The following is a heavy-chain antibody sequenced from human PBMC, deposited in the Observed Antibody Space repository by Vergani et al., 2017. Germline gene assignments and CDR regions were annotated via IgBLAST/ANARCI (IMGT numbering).Heavy chain of an antibody. CDR3: AREYCSSTSCHFDY. V-gene: IGHV1-69*13. CDR1: GYSLTELT. Sequence: QVQLVQSGSEVRKPGASVKVSCQVSGYSLTELTIHWVRQAPGQGLEWMGGIIPIFGTANYAQKFQGRVTITADESTSTAYMELSSLRSEDTAVYYCAREYCSSTSCHFDYWGQGTLVTVSS. CDR2: IIPIFGTA. D-gene: IGHD2-2*01. J-gene: IGHJ4*02.